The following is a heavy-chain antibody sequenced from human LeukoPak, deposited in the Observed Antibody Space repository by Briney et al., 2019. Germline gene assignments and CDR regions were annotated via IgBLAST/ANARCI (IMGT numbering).Heavy chain of an antibody. Sequence: GGSLRLSCAASGFTVSANYMSWVRRAPGKGLEWVSVIYSDGRTYYADSVKGRFTISGDNSKNTLFLQMNSLRVEDTAVYYCARDVSSGWYWSAAFDIWGQGTMVTVSS. CDR3: ARDVSSGWYWSAAFDI. J-gene: IGHJ3*02. CDR2: IYSDGRT. V-gene: IGHV3-53*01. CDR1: GFTVSANY. D-gene: IGHD6-19*01.